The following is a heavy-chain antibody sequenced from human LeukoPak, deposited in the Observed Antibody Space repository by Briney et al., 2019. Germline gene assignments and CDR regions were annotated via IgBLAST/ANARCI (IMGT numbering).Heavy chain of an antibody. V-gene: IGHV3-23*01. CDR2: VSASGSST. CDR3: AKRYDSGTFDY. Sequence: GGSLRLSCAASGFTFSNYVMNWVRQAPGKGLEWVSTVSASGSSTYYADSVKGRFTISRDNSKNTLYLQMNSLRAEDTAVYYCAKRYDSGTFDYWGQGTLVTVSS. J-gene: IGHJ4*02. D-gene: IGHD3-10*01. CDR1: GFTFSNYV.